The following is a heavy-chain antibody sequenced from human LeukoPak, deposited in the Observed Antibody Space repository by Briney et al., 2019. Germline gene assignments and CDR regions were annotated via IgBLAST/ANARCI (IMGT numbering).Heavy chain of an antibody. D-gene: IGHD2-21*01. CDR3: ARARCGGDCYDYFDY. Sequence: GGSLRLSSAASGFTFSSYSMNWVRQAPGKGLEWVSSISSSSSYIYYADSVKGRFTISRDNAKNSLYLQMNSLRAEDTAVYYCARARCGGDCYDYFDYWGQGTLATVSS. J-gene: IGHJ4*02. CDR1: GFTFSSYS. V-gene: IGHV3-21*01. CDR2: ISSSSSYI.